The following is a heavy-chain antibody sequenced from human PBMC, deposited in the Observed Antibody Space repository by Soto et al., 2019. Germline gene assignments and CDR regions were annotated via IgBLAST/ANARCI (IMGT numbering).Heavy chain of an antibody. J-gene: IGHJ6*02. CDR2: ISSSSSYI. Sequence: EVQLVESGGGLVKPGGSLRLSCAASGFTFSSYSMNWVRQAPGKGLEWVSSISSSSSYIYYADSVKGRFTISRDNAKNSLYLQMNRLRAEDTAVYYCARAGQQLVPDYYYGMDVWGQGSTVTLSS. CDR1: GFTFSSYS. CDR3: ARAGQQLVPDYYYGMDV. V-gene: IGHV3-21*01. D-gene: IGHD6-13*01.